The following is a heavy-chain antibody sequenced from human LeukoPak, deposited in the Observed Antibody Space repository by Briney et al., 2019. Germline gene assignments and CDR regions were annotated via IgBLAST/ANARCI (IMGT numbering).Heavy chain of an antibody. Sequence: GGSLRLSCAASEFIFSSYWMSWVRQAPGKGLKWVSAISGSGRSTYYGDSVKGRFTVSRDNSKNTLFLQMNSLRAEDTAVYYCAKGTTYDFWSGYPHSRTFDYWGQGTLVTVSS. J-gene: IGHJ4*02. D-gene: IGHD3-3*01. CDR1: EFIFSSYW. CDR2: ISGSGRST. V-gene: IGHV3-23*01. CDR3: AKGTTYDFWSGYPHSRTFDY.